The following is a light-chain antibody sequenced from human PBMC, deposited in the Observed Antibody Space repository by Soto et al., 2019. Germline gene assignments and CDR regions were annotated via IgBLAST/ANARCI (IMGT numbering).Light chain of an antibody. Sequence: QSVLTQPPSVSAAPGQKVTISCSGSSFNIGNNYVSWYQQLPGTAPKLLIYENNKRPSGILDRLSGSKSGTSATLGITGLQTGDEADYYCGTWDSSLSAFVFGTGTKLTVL. CDR2: ENN. CDR1: SFNIGNNY. J-gene: IGLJ1*01. V-gene: IGLV1-51*02. CDR3: GTWDSSLSAFV.